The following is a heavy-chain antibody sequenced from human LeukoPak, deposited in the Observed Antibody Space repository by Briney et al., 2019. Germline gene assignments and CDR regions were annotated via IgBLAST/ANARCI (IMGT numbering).Heavy chain of an antibody. Sequence: GGSLRLSCAASGFTFSSYAMSWVRQAPGKGLEWVSAISGSGGSTYYADSVKGRFTISRDNSKNTLYLQMNSLRAEDTAVYYCARPGYSYGGPFDYWGQGTLVTVSS. CDR2: ISGSGGST. CDR1: GFTFSSYA. V-gene: IGHV3-23*01. D-gene: IGHD5-18*01. J-gene: IGHJ4*02. CDR3: ARPGYSYGGPFDY.